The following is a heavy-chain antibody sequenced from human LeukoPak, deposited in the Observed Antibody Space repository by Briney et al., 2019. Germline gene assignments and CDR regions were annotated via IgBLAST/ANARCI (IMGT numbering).Heavy chain of an antibody. V-gene: IGHV3-49*03. J-gene: IGHJ4*02. CDR2: IRSKGYGGTT. D-gene: IGHD2-2*01. Sequence: GRSLRLSCTASGFTFGDYAMSWFRQAPGKGLEWVGFIRSKGYGGTTEYAASVKGRFTISRDDSKSIAYLQMSSLKTEDTAVYYCTRVGSQGGYCSSTSCYKYYFDYWGQGTLVTVSS. CDR3: TRVGSQGGYCSSTSCYKYYFDY. CDR1: GFTFGDYA.